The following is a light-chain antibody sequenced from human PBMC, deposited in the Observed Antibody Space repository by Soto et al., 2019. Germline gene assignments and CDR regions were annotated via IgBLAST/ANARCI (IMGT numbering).Light chain of an antibody. Sequence: QSVLTQPPSASGSPGQSVTIPCTGTYSDIGAYNYVSWYQQRPGEAPKLIIYEVSKRPSGVPDRIFASKSGNTASLAISGLRSEDEADYYCAAWDGSLSNVIFGGGTKLTVL. CDR3: AAWDGSLSNVI. CDR2: EVS. J-gene: IGLJ2*01. V-gene: IGLV2-8*01. CDR1: YSDIGAYNY.